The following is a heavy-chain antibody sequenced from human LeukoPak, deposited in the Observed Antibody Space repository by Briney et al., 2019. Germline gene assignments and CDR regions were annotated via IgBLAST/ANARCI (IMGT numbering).Heavy chain of an antibody. CDR3: ARQIAYYYDSSGYYTTDY. CDR1: GLTFSGYG. D-gene: IGHD3-22*01. J-gene: IGHJ4*02. Sequence: GRSLRLSCAASGLTFSGYGMHWVRQAPGKGLEWVAIIYYDGSDKYYADSVKGRFTISRDNSKDTLYLQMNSLRAEDTAVYYCARQIAYYYDSSGYYTTDYWGQGTLVTVSS. V-gene: IGHV3-33*01. CDR2: IYYDGSDK.